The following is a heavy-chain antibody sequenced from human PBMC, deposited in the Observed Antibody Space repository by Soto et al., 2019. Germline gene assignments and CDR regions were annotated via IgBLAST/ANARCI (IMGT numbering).Heavy chain of an antibody. CDR1: GGSINSDY. Sequence: LSLTCTVSGGSINSDYWSWIRQPPGKALEWIGYIYNSGSTNYSPSLNSRVTISVDASKNQFSLKLNSVTAADTAVYYCAKDIRGRTAAAVYNWFDPWGQGILVTVSS. CDR2: IYNSGST. V-gene: IGHV4-59*01. J-gene: IGHJ5*02. CDR3: AKDIRGRTAAAVYNWFDP. D-gene: IGHD6-13*01.